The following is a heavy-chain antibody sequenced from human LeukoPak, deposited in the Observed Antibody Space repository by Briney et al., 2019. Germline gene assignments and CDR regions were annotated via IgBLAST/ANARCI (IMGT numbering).Heavy chain of an antibody. CDR1: GFTFGDYA. CDR3: AKGGDSYGSSYFDY. V-gene: IGHV3-49*04. CDR2: IRSKAYGGTT. Sequence: GGSLRLSCTASGFTFGDYAMSWVRQAPGKGLEWVGFIRSKAYGGTTEYAASVKGRFTISRDDSKSIAYLQMNSLKTEDTAVYYCAKGGDSYGSSYFDYWGQGTLVTVSS. D-gene: IGHD5-18*01. J-gene: IGHJ4*02.